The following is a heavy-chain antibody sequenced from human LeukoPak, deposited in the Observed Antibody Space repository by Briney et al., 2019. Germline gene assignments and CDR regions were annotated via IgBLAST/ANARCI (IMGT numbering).Heavy chain of an antibody. CDR2: INHSGST. V-gene: IGHV4-34*01. Sequence: PSETLSLTCAVYGGSFSGYYWSWIRQPPGKGLEWIGEINHSGSTNYNPSLKSRVTISVDTSKNQFSLKLSSVTAADTAVYYCARDRITMVRANWFDPWGQGTLVTVSS. J-gene: IGHJ5*02. CDR3: ARDRITMVRANWFDP. D-gene: IGHD3-10*01. CDR1: GGSFSGYY.